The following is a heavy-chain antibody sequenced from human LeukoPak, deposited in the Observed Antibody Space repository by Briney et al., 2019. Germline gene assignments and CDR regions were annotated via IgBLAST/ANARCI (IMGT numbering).Heavy chain of an antibody. D-gene: IGHD3-3*02. CDR2: ISSSSSYI. V-gene: IGHV3-21*01. Sequence: PGGSLRLSCAASGFTFSSYSMNWVRQAPGKGLEWVSYISSSSSYIYYADSVKGRFTISRDNAKNSLYLQMNSLRAEDTAVYYCARDRIFGVVHGEEPHYWGQGTLVTVSS. J-gene: IGHJ4*02. CDR1: GFTFSSYS. CDR3: ARDRIFGVVHGEEPHY.